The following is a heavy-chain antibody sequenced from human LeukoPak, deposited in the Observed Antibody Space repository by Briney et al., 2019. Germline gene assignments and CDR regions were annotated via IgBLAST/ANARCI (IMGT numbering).Heavy chain of an antibody. V-gene: IGHV1-2*02. CDR3: ARDLEAGLLWFGELPSPLDY. CDR1: GYTFTGYY. D-gene: IGHD3-10*01. Sequence: ASVKVSCTASGYTFTGYYMHWVRQAPGQGLEWMGWINPNSGGTNYAQKFQGRVTMTRDTSISTAYMELSRLRSDDTAVYYCARDLEAGLLWFGELPSPLDYWGQGTLVTVSS. CDR2: INPNSGGT. J-gene: IGHJ4*02.